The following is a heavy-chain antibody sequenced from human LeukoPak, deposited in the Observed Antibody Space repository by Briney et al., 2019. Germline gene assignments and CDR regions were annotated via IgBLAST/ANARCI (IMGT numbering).Heavy chain of an antibody. CDR1: GGSFSGYY. CDR3: ARATPRGQWLVL. D-gene: IGHD6-19*01. J-gene: IGHJ4*02. CDR2: INHSGST. Sequence: PSETLSLTCAVYGGSFSGYYWSWIRQPPGKGLEWIGEINHSGSTNYNPSLKSRVTISVDTSKNQFSLKLSSVTAADTAVYYCARATPRGQWLVLWGQGNLVTVS. V-gene: IGHV4-34*01.